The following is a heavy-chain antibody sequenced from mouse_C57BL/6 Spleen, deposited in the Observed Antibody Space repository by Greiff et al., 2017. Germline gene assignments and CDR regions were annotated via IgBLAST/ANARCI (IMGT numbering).Heavy chain of an antibody. CDR3: ARVYDYDRYYAMDY. J-gene: IGHJ4*01. V-gene: IGHV5-16*01. CDR1: GFTFSDYY. D-gene: IGHD2-4*01. CDR2: INYDGSST. Sequence: EVKVVESEGGLVQPGSSMKLSCTASGFTFSDYYMAWVRQVPEKGLEWVANINYDGSSTYYLDSLKSRFIISRDNAKNILYLQMSSLKSEDTATYYCARVYDYDRYYAMDYWGQGTSVTVSS.